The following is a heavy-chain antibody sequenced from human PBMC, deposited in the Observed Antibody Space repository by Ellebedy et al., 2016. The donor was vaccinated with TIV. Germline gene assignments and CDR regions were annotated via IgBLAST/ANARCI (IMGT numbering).Heavy chain of an antibody. CDR2: IRYDGSNK. V-gene: IGHV3-30*02. J-gene: IGHJ5*02. CDR1: GFTFSSYG. D-gene: IGHD6-19*01. CDR3: AKVGVKEAVAGREGNWFDP. Sequence: PGGSLRLSCAASGFTFSSYGMHWVRQAPGKGLEWVAFIRYDGSNKYYADSVKGRFTISRDNSKNTLYLQMNSLRAEDTAVYYCAKVGVKEAVAGREGNWFDPWGQGTLVTVSS.